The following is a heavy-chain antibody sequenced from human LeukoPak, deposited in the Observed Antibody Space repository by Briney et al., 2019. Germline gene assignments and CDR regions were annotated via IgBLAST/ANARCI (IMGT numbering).Heavy chain of an antibody. Sequence: SETLSLTCTVSGGSISSSSYYWGWIRQTPGKGLEWIGSIYYSGSTYYNPSLEGRVTISADTSRNKFSLNLRSVTAADTAVYYCASYNSGGYDVPDYWGQGTLVTVSS. CDR2: IYYSGST. CDR3: ASYNSGGYDVPDY. J-gene: IGHJ4*02. CDR1: GGSISSSSYY. V-gene: IGHV4-39*01. D-gene: IGHD6-19*01.